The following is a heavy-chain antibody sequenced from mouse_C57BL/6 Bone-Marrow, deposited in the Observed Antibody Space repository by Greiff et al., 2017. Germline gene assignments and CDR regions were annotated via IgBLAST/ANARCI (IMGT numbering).Heavy chain of an antibody. Sequence: QVQLKQPGAELVRPGTSVKLSCKASGYTFTSYWMHWVKQRPGQGLEWIGVIDPSDSFTNYNQKFKGKATLTVDTSSSTAYMQHSSLTSENSPVYYCATFPITTVPDYWGQGTTLTVSS. CDR1: GYTFTSYW. CDR2: IDPSDSFT. J-gene: IGHJ2*01. D-gene: IGHD1-1*01. CDR3: ATFPITTVPDY. V-gene: IGHV1-59*01.